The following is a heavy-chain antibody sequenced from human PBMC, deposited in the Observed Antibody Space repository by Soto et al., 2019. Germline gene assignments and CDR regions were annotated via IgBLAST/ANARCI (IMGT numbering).Heavy chain of an antibody. CDR3: ARDVYCSSTSCYFVGWFDP. CDR2: ISYDGSNK. CDR1: GFTFSSYA. V-gene: IGHV3-30-3*01. J-gene: IGHJ5*02. D-gene: IGHD2-2*01. Sequence: GGSLRLSCAASGFTFSSYAMHWVRQAPGKGLEWVAVISYDGSNKYYADSVKGRFTISRDNSKNTLYLQMNSLRAEDTAVYYCARDVYCSSTSCYFVGWFDPWGQGTLVTVSS.